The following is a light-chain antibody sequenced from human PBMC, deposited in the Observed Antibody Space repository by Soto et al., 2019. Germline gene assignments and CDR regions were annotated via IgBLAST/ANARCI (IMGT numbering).Light chain of an antibody. Sequence: DIQMTQSPSSLSASVGDRVTITCRASQSISSYLNWYQQKPGKAPKFLIYGASSLQSGVPSRFSGSGSGTDFTLSISSLQPEDFAAYSCQQSHSTPLTFGGGTKVEIK. CDR2: GAS. V-gene: IGKV1-39*01. J-gene: IGKJ4*01. CDR3: QQSHSTPLT. CDR1: QSISSY.